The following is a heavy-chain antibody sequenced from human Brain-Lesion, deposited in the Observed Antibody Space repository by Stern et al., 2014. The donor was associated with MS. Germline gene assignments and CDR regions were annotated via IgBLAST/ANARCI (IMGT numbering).Heavy chain of an antibody. CDR1: GYTLTELS. V-gene: IGHV1-24*01. CDR3: ATLSPGAGGNYYRHFDY. J-gene: IGHJ4*02. D-gene: IGHD1-26*01. Sequence: QVQLVQSGAGVKKPGSSVKVSCKVSGYTLTELSMHWVRQAPRKGLEWMGGFDPEDGETIYAQKFQGRVTMTEDTSTDIAYMELSSLRSEDTAVYYCATLSPGAGGNYYRHFDYWGQGTLVTVSS. CDR2: FDPEDGET.